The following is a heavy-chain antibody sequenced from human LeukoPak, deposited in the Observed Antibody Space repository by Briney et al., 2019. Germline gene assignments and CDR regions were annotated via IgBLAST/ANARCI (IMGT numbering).Heavy chain of an antibody. CDR2: IIPISGTA. CDR3: ARGGSITSVKLRFNWFDP. J-gene: IGHJ5*02. V-gene: IGHV1-69*05. D-gene: IGHD3-3*01. CDR1: GGTFSSYA. Sequence: SVKVSCKASGGTFSSYAISWVRQAPGQGLEWMGRIIPISGTANYAQKFQGRVTITTDESTSTAYMELSSLRSEDTAVYYCARGGSITSVKLRFNWFDPWGQGTLVTVSS.